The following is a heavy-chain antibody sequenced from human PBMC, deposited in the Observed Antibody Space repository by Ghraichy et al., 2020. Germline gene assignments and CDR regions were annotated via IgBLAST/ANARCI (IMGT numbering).Heavy chain of an antibody. Sequence: SETLSLTCTVSGGSISSSTYDWGWIRQPPGKGLEWIGSIYYSGSTYYNPSLKSRVTISVDTSKNQFSLKLSSVTAADTAVYYCARSSGYQNNGFDIWGQGTMVTVSS. CDR1: GGSISSSTYD. J-gene: IGHJ3*02. V-gene: IGHV4-39*01. CDR3: ARSSGYQNNGFDI. D-gene: IGHD3-22*01. CDR2: IYYSGST.